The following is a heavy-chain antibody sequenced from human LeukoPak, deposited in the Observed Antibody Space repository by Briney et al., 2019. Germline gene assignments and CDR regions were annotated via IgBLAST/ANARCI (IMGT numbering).Heavy chain of an antibody. CDR3: ARGVTQLSTDAFDI. Sequence: SETLSLTCTVSGGSISGYYWSWIRQPPGKGLEWIGYIYYSGSTNYNPSLKSRVTISVDTSKNQFSLKLSSVTAADTAVYYCARGVTQLSTDAFDIWGQGTIVTVSS. V-gene: IGHV4-59*01. CDR1: GGSISGYY. CDR2: IYYSGST. J-gene: IGHJ3*02. D-gene: IGHD5-18*01.